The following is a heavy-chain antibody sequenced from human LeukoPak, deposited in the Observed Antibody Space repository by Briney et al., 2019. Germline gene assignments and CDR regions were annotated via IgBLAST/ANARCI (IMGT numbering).Heavy chain of an antibody. D-gene: IGHD3-10*01. J-gene: IGHJ4*02. CDR3: AREDGSGSYYNGVDY. V-gene: IGHV3-7*01. Sequence: GGSLRLSCAASGFTFSSYWMSWVRQAPGQGLEWVANIKLDGSEKYYVDSVKGRFTISRDNAKNSLYLQMNSLRAEDTAVYYCAREDGSGSYYNGVDYWGQGTLVTVSS. CDR1: GFTFSSYW. CDR2: IKLDGSEK.